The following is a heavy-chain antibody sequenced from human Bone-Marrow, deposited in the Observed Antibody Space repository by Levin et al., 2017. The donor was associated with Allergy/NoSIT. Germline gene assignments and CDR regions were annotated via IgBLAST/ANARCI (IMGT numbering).Heavy chain of an antibody. D-gene: IGHD1-20*01. CDR1: GFTFSRYS. CDR2: IISSSTTI. Sequence: GGSLRLSCAASGFTFSRYSMHWVRQAPGKGLEWVSYIISSSTTIDYADSVKGRFTISRDNARNSLYLQMNSLIDEDTALYYCAKEDNLNARRALDYWGQGILVTVSS. CDR3: AKEDNLNARRALDY. J-gene: IGHJ4*02. V-gene: IGHV3-48*02.